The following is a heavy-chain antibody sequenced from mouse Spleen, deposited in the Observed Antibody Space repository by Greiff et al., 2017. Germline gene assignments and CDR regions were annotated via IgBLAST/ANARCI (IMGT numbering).Heavy chain of an antibody. CDR3: AKKFDGNFYAMDY. CDR2: IWRGGST. D-gene: IGHD2-1*01. Sequence: VHLVESGPSLVQPSQSLSITCTVSGFSLTSYGVHWVRQSPGKGLEWLGVIWRGGSTDYNAAFMSRLSITKDNSKSQVFFKMNSLQADDTAIYYCAKKFDGNFYAMDYWGQGTSVTVSS. CDR1: GFSLTSYG. J-gene: IGHJ4*01. V-gene: IGHV2-5-1*01.